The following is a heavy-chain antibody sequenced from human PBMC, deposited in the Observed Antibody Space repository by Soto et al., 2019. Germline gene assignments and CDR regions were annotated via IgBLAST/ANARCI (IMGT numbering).Heavy chain of an antibody. CDR2: IYYSGST. J-gene: IGHJ4*02. CDR3: ATRGGEYSSSSGGD. V-gene: IGHV4-39*01. Sequence: QLQLQESGRGLVKPSETLSLTCTVSGGSISSSSYYWGWIRQPPGKGLEWIGSIYYSGSTYYNPSLKSRVTISVDTSKNQFSLKLSSVTAADTAVYYCATRGGEYSSSSGGDWGQGTLVTVSS. D-gene: IGHD6-6*01. CDR1: GGSISSSSYY.